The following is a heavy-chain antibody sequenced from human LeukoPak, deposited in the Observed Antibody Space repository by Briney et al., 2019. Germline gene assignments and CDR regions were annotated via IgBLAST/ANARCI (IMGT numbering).Heavy chain of an antibody. J-gene: IGHJ6*02. D-gene: IGHD2-21*02. Sequence: GGSLRLSCAASGFTVSSNYMSWVRQAPGKGLEWVSVIYSGGSTYYADSVKGRFTISRDNSKNTLYLQMNSLRAEDTAVYYCARDDRYCGGDCYSGGYYYYGMDVWGQGTTVTVSS. CDR1: GFTVSSNY. CDR2: IYSGGST. CDR3: ARDDRYCGGDCYSGGYYYYGMDV. V-gene: IGHV3-53*01.